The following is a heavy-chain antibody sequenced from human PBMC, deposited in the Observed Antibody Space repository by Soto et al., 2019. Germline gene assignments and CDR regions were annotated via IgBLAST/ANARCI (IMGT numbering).Heavy chain of an antibody. CDR3: AREHDSSGYYYHGMDV. D-gene: IGHD3-22*01. Sequence: GGSLRLSCAASGFTFSSYSMNWVRQAPGKGLGWVSYISSSSSTIYYADSVKGRFTISRDNAKNSLYLQMNSLRDEDTAVYYCAREHDSSGYYYHGMDVWGQGTTVTV. J-gene: IGHJ6*02. CDR2: ISSSSSTI. V-gene: IGHV3-48*02. CDR1: GFTFSSYS.